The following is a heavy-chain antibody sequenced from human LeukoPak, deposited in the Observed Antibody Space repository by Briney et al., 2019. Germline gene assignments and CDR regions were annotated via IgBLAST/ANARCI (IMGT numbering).Heavy chain of an antibody. CDR3: ARLTKNDSGSFRFGKKKRGYMDV. V-gene: IGHV4-59*12. CDR2: IYYSGST. Sequence: SETLSLTCIVSGGSFSSCYWSWIRQPPGKGLEWIGSIYYSGSTDYNPSLKSRLTISVDTSKNQFSLKLSSVTAADTAVYYCARLTKNDSGSFRFGKKKRGYMDVWGKGTTVTISS. CDR1: GGSFSSCY. D-gene: IGHD3-10*01. J-gene: IGHJ6*03.